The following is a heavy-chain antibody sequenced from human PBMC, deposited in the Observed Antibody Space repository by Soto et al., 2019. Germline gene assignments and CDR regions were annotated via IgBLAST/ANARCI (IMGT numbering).Heavy chain of an antibody. Sequence: QVQLQESGPGLVTPSQTLSPTCSVSGGYISGVVYYWSWFRQHPGNGLELIGYIYYRGSTYSHPSLESRLTISVDTSKNQFPLKRSSVTAADTAVYYCARVSGVAHFHFWGQGTLVTVSS. D-gene: IGHD3-10*02. CDR2: IYYRGST. CDR1: GGYISGVVYY. V-gene: IGHV4-31*03. J-gene: IGHJ4*02. CDR3: ARVSGVAHFHF.